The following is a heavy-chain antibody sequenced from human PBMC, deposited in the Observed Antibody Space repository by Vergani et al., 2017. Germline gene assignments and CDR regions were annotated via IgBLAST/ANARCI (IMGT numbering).Heavy chain of an antibody. Sequence: EVQLLESGGGLVQPGGSLRLSCAASGFTFSSYAMSWVRQAPGKGLEWVAAVSGSGGSTYYADSVKGRFTISRDNAKNKLYLQMNSLRAEDTAVYYCAKELGYNYLFDYWGQGTLVTVSS. CDR2: VSGSGGST. J-gene: IGHJ4*02. V-gene: IGHV3-23*01. D-gene: IGHD5-24*01. CDR3: AKELGYNYLFDY. CDR1: GFTFSSYA.